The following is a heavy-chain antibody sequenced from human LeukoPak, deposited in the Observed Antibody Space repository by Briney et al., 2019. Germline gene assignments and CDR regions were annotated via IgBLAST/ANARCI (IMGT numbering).Heavy chain of an antibody. V-gene: IGHV3-21*01. Sequence: GGSLRLSCAASGFTFSSYSMNWVRQAPGKGLEWVSSISSSSSYIYYADSVKGRFTISRDNAKNSLYLQMNSLRAKDTAVYYCARADYDYVWGSYRQYYFDYWGQGTLVTVSS. J-gene: IGHJ4*02. D-gene: IGHD3-16*02. CDR2: ISSSSSYI. CDR1: GFTFSSYS. CDR3: ARADYDYVWGSYRQYYFDY.